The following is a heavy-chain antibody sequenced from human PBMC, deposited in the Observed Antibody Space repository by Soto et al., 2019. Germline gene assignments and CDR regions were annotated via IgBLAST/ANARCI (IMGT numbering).Heavy chain of an antibody. CDR3: ARGSIVAAEYGMDV. CDR2: IWYDGSKT. CDR1: GFTFSSYG. J-gene: IGHJ6*02. V-gene: IGHV3-33*01. Sequence: GGSLRLSCAASGFTFSSYGMHWVRQAPGKGLEWVAVIWYDGSKTYYADSVKGRLIISRDNSKNTLYVQINSLRAEDRGVYFCARGSIVAAEYGMDVWGQGTTVTVSS. D-gene: IGHD6-13*01.